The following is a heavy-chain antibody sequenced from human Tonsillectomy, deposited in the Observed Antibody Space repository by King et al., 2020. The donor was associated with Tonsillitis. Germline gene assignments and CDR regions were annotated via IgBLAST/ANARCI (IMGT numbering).Heavy chain of an antibody. CDR2: ISCDGSNK. J-gene: IGHJ4*02. D-gene: IGHD3-3*01. CDR1: GFTCSNYG. Sequence: EQLVQSGGGVVQPGRSLRLSCAASGFTCSNYGMNWVRQAPGKGLEWVSVISCDGSNKYYAASVKCRFTISRDNSKNTLYLQMNSLRAEDTAVYYCAKVLVSWSVYYTPDYWGQGTLVTVSS. CDR3: AKVLVSWSVYYTPDY. V-gene: IGHV3-30*18.